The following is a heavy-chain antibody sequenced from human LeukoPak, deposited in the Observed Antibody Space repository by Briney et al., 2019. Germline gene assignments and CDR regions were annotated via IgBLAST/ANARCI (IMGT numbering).Heavy chain of an antibody. CDR1: GGSISSGGYS. J-gene: IGHJ3*02. CDR2: IYHSGST. CDR3: AGSTVVTSDAFDI. D-gene: IGHD4-23*01. Sequence: SQTLSLTCAVSGGSISSGGYSWSWIRQPPEKGLEWIGYIYHSGSTYYNPSLKSRVTISVDRSKNQFSLRLSSVTAADTAVYYCAGSTVVTSDAFDIWGQGTMVTVSS. V-gene: IGHV4-30-2*01.